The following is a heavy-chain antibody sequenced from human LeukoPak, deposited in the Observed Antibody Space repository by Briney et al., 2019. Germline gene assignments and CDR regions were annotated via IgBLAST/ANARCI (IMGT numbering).Heavy chain of an antibody. CDR1: GFTVSSNY. CDR2: IYSGGST. D-gene: IGHD6-19*01. J-gene: IGHJ6*02. V-gene: IGHV3-66*01. CDR3: ARDAVAVAGTIDYYYYYGMDV. Sequence: GGSLRLSCAASGFTVSSNYMSWVRQAPGKGLEWVSVIYSGGSTYYADSVKGRFTISRDNAKNSLYLQMNSLRAEDTAAYYCARDAVAVAGTIDYYYYYGMDVWGQGTTVTVSS.